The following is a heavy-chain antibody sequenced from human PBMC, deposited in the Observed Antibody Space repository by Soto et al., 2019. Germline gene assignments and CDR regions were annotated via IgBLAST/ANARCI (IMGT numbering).Heavy chain of an antibody. CDR2: ISAYNGNT. J-gene: IGHJ3*02. D-gene: IGHD6-6*01. CDR1: GYTFRNYG. V-gene: IGHV1-18*01. Sequence: QVHLLQSGAELKRPGASVRVSCKASGYTFRNYGVNWVRQAPGQGLEWLGWISAYNGNTKSAQKFQDKLTMATDTSTNTAYMELRSLTSDDTAVYFCARDARQFVPNSDSFDIWGQGTLITVSS. CDR3: ARDARQFVPNSDSFDI.